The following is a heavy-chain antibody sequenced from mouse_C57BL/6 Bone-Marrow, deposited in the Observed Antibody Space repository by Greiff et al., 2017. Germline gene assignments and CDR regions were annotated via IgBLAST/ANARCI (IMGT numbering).Heavy chain of an antibody. V-gene: IGHV7-1*01. D-gene: IGHD2-3*01. CDR1: GFTFSDFY. CDR2: SRNKANDYTT. CDR3: ARDAVDDYYAMDY. J-gene: IGHJ4*01. Sequence: EVNVVESGGGLVQSGRSLRLSCATSGFTFSDFYMEWVRQAPGKGLEWIAASRNKANDYTTEYSASVKGRFIVSRDTSQSILYLQMNALRAEDTAIYYCARDAVDDYYAMDYWGQGTSVTVSS.